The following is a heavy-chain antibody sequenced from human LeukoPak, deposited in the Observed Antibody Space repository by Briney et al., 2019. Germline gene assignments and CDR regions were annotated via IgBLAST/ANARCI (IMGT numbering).Heavy chain of an antibody. CDR3: ARESSGFHR. V-gene: IGHV6-1*01. CDR2: TYYWYKWYN. CDR1: GERVSSNTEA. J-gene: IGHJ1*01. Sequence: SQPLSLICVLSGERVSSNTEAWNWSSQSPSRGLEWLERTYYWYKWYNDYARSVKRRISIDPDTSKNQFSLQLHSVTPEDSAVYYCARESSGFHRWGQGTLVTVSS.